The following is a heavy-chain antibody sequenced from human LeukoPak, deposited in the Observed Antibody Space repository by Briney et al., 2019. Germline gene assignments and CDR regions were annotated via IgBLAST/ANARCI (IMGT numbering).Heavy chain of an antibody. CDR2: FDPEDGET. D-gene: IGHD6-19*01. J-gene: IGHJ5*02. V-gene: IGHV1-24*01. CDR3: ATVIIAVAGINWFDP. Sequence: ASVKVSCKVSGYTLTELSMHWVRQAPGKGLEWMGGFDPEDGETICAQKFQGRVTMTEDTSTDTAYMELSSLRSEDTAVYYCATVIIAVAGINWFDPWGQGTLVTVSS. CDR1: GYTLTELS.